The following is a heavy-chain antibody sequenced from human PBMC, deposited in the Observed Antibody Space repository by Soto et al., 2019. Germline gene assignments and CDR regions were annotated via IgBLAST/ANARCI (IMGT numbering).Heavy chain of an antibody. CDR2: ISGSGGDT. CDR3: AKDRFGIVGPVDY. J-gene: IGHJ4*02. V-gene: IGHV3-23*01. Sequence: EVQLLESGGNLVQPGGSLRLSCAASGLIFSDYAMSWVRQAPGKGLECVACISGSGGDTFYADSVKGRFTISRDNSKNTLSLHMNSMRVDDTAVYFCAKDRFGIVGPVDYWGQGPLVTVSS. CDR1: GLIFSDYA. D-gene: IGHD1-26*01.